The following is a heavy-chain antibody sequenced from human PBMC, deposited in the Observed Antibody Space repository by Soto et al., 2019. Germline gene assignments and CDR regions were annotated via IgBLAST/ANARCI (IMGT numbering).Heavy chain of an antibody. Sequence: SSGTPFLPLKVSGGSLPDHYWNWVRQPPGKGLEWIGCVFSRGGTYYAPSLKSRVTISLDTSKNQFSLRLTSLTTADTAVYYCARMRPTGWHDYYFFGMDLWGQGTTVTVSS. V-gene: IGHV4-59*11. CDR2: VFSRGGT. CDR3: ARMRPTGWHDYYFFGMDL. D-gene: IGHD6-19*01. J-gene: IGHJ6*02. CDR1: GGSLPDHY.